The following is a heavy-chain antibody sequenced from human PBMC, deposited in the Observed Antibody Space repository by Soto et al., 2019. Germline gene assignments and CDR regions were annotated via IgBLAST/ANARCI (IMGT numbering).Heavy chain of an antibody. Sequence: QVQLVQSGAEVKKPGASVKVSCKASGYTFTSYGISWVRQAPGQGLEGMGWISAYNGNTNYAQKLQGRVTMTTDTSTSTAYMELRSLGSDDTAVYYCARSTLNPESYYGMDVWGQGTTVTVSS. CDR3: ARSTLNPESYYGMDV. CDR2: ISAYNGNT. J-gene: IGHJ6*02. CDR1: GYTFTSYG. V-gene: IGHV1-18*04.